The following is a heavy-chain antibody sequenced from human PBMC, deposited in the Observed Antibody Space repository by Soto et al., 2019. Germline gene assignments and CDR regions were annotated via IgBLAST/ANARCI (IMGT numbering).Heavy chain of an antibody. Sequence: GGSLRLSCAASGFTFSSYAMSWVRQAPGKGLEWVSAISGSGGSTYYADSVKGRFTISRDNSKNTLYLQMNSLRAEDTAVYYCAKATGGYCSGGSCKRSSHYYYGMDVWGQGTTVTVSS. CDR2: ISGSGGST. CDR3: AKATGGYCSGGSCKRSSHYYYGMDV. V-gene: IGHV3-23*01. D-gene: IGHD2-15*01. J-gene: IGHJ6*02. CDR1: GFTFSSYA.